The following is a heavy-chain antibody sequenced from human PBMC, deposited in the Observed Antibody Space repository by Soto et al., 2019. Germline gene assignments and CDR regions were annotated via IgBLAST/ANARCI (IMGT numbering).Heavy chain of an antibody. CDR2: IWYDGSNK. CDR3: ARAPPGWIAARQATHYYGMDV. D-gene: IGHD6-6*01. J-gene: IGHJ6*02. CDR1: GFTFSSYG. V-gene: IGHV3-33*01. Sequence: GGSLRLSCAASGFTFSSYGMHWVRQAPGKGLEWVAVIWYDGSNKYYADSVKGRFTISRDNSKNTLYLQMNSLRAEDTAVYYCARAPPGWIAARQATHYYGMDVWGQGTTVTVSS.